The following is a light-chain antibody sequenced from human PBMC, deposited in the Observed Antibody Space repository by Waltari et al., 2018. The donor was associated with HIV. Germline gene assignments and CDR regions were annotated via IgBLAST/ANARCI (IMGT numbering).Light chain of an antibody. CDR2: SNN. Sequence: QSVLTQPPSASGTPGQRVTISCSGSSSNIGSYTVNWYQQLPGTAPKLLLYSNNQRPSGGPDRFSGSKSGTSASLAISGLQSEDEADYYCAAWDDSLNGWVFGGGTKLTVL. CDR3: AAWDDSLNGWV. J-gene: IGLJ3*02. V-gene: IGLV1-44*01. CDR1: SSNIGSYT.